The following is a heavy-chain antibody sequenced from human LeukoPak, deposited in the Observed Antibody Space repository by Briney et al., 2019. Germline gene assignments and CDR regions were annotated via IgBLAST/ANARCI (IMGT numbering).Heavy chain of an antibody. V-gene: IGHV3-33*01. D-gene: IGHD1-26*01. CDR1: GFTFSKNG. Sequence: GGSLRLSCAASGFTFSKNGMHWVRQAPGKGLEWVAVIWYDGSNKYYADSVKGRFTISRDNSKNTLYLQMNSLRAEDTAVYYCAGSVGATSDYWGQGALVTVSS. CDR2: IWYDGSNK. J-gene: IGHJ4*02. CDR3: AGSVGATSDY.